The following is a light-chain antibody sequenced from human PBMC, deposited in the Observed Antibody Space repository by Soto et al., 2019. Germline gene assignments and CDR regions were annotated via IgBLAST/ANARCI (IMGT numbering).Light chain of an antibody. CDR1: SGHSNYV. J-gene: IGLJ2*01. V-gene: IGLV4-69*01. CDR3: QTWDTGIRV. Sequence: QPVLTQSPSASASLGASVNLTCTLSSGHSNYVIAWHQQQPEKGPRYLMKLNSDGSHSKGDGIPDRFSGSSSGAERYLTISSLQSEDEADYYCQTWDTGIRVFGGGTQLTVL. CDR2: LNSDGSH.